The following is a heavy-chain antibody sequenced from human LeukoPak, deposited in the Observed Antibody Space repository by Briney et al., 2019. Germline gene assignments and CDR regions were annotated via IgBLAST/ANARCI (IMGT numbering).Heavy chain of an antibody. V-gene: IGHV4-39*07. D-gene: IGHD4-17*01. CDR3: ARADYGDYDLRPEYFQH. CDR1: GGSISSSSYY. Sequence: PSETLSLTCTVSGGSISSSSYYWGWIRQPPGKGLEWIGNIYHSGSTYYNPSLKSRVTISVDKSKNQFSLNLSSVTATDTAVYYCARADYGDYDLRPEYFQHWGQGTLVTVSS. J-gene: IGHJ1*01. CDR2: IYHSGST.